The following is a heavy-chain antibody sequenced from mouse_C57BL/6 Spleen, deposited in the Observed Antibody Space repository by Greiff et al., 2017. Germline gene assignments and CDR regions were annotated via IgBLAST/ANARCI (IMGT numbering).Heavy chain of an antibody. D-gene: IGHD2-4*01. V-gene: IGHV1-20*01. CDR1: GYSFTGYF. Sequence: EVQLQQSGPELVKPGDSVKISCKASGYSFTGYFMNWVMQSHGKSLEWIGRINPYNGDTFYNQKFKGKATLTVDKSSSTAHMELRSLTSEDSAVYYCARVGFYYDSTGFAYWGQGTLVTVSA. J-gene: IGHJ3*01. CDR2: INPYNGDT. CDR3: ARVGFYYDSTGFAY.